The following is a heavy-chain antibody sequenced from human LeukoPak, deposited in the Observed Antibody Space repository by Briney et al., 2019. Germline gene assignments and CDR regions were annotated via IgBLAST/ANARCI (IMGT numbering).Heavy chain of an antibody. J-gene: IGHJ4*02. V-gene: IGHV3-23*01. CDR1: GFTFSSHW. Sequence: GGSLRLSCAASGFTFSSHWMHWVRQAPGKGLVWVSSISNSGGSTYYADSVKGRFTISRDNSKNTLYLQMNSLRAEDTAVYYCAKEGFDSWGQGTLVTVSS. CDR3: AKEGFDS. CDR2: ISNSGGST.